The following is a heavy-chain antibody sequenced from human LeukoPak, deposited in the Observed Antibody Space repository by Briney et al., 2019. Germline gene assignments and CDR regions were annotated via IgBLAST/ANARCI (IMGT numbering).Heavy chain of an antibody. V-gene: IGHV3-53*01. CDR3: ARSRDGYGWFDP. CDR1: GFTVSSNY. D-gene: IGHD5-24*01. Sequence: PGGCLRLSCAASGFTVSSNYMSWVRQAPGKGLEWVSVIYSGGSTYYADSVKGRFTISRDNSKNTLYLQMNSLRAEDTAVYYCARSRDGYGWFDPWGQGTLVTVSS. CDR2: IYSGGST. J-gene: IGHJ5*02.